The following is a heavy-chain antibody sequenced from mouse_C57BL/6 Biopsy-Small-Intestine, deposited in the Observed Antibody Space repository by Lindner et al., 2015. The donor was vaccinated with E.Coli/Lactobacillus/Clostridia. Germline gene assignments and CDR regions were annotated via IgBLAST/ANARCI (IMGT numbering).Heavy chain of an antibody. Sequence: LQESGAELVRPGASVKLSCTASGFNIKDDYMHWVKQRPEQGLEWIGWIDPENGDTEYASKFQGKATITADTSSNTAYLQLSSLTSEDTAVYYCTTRWLLRPDYWGQGTTLTVSS. CDR2: IDPENGDT. CDR3: TTRWLLRPDY. J-gene: IGHJ2*01. V-gene: IGHV14-4*01. CDR1: GFNIKDDY. D-gene: IGHD2-3*01.